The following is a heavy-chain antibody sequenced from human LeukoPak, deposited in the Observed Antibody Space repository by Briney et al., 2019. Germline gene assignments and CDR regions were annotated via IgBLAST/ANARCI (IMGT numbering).Heavy chain of an antibody. D-gene: IGHD2-2*01. CDR2: INHSGNT. V-gene: IGHV4-34*01. Sequence: SETLSLTCDVYGGSFRRYYWSWIRQPPGKGLEWIGEINHSGNTNYNPSLKSRVTMSVDTSKKQFSLKLSSVTAADTAFYYCARRVVVPAAMVRDFYYYMDVWGKGTMVAVS. CDR3: ARRVVVPAAMVRDFYYYMDV. CDR1: GGSFRRYY. J-gene: IGHJ6*03.